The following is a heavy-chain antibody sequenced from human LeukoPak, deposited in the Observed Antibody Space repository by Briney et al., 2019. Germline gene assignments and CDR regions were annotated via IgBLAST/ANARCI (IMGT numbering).Heavy chain of an antibody. D-gene: IGHD2-2*01. Sequence: SETLSLTCTVSGGSTSSGSYYWSWIRQPAGKGLEWIGRIYTSGTTNYNPSLKGRVTISVDTSMNQLSLKLSSVTAADTAVYYCAGGSTSAYYYYMDVWGKGTTVTVSS. CDR3: AGGSTSAYYYYMDV. CDR2: IYTSGTT. V-gene: IGHV4-61*02. J-gene: IGHJ6*03. CDR1: GGSTSSGSYY.